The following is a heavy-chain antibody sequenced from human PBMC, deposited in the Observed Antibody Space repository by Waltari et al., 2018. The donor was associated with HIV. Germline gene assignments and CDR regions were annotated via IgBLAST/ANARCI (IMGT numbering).Heavy chain of an antibody. V-gene: IGHV1-3*01. CDR1: GYTFTSYT. J-gene: IGHJ4*02. D-gene: IGHD6-19*01. CDR2: INAGNGNT. CDR3: AREMGYGSGWPRFDY. Sequence: QVQLVQSGAEMKKPGDSVKVSCKASGYTFTSYTMHWVRQAPGQRLEWMGWINAGNGNTKYSQKFQGRVTITRDTSASTVNMELSSLRSEDTAVYYCAREMGYGSGWPRFDYWGQGTLVTVSS.